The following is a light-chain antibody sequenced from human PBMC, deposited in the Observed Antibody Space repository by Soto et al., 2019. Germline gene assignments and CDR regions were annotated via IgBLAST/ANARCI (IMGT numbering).Light chain of an antibody. V-gene: IGLV2-14*01. J-gene: IGLJ1*01. CDR3: SSYTGSSTDV. CDR1: SSDVGAYNY. CDR2: DVS. Sequence: QSALTQPASVSGSPGQSITISCTGTSSDVGAYNYVSWYQQYPGKAPKLTIYDVSNRPSGVSNRFSGSKSGNTASLTISWLQAEDEADYYCSSYTGSSTDVFGTGTKVTVL.